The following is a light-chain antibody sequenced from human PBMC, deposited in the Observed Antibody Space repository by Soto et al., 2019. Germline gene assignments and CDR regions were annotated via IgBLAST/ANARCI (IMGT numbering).Light chain of an antibody. CDR3: QQRSNWPRFT. CDR1: QSVSTY. J-gene: IGKJ3*01. V-gene: IGKV3-11*01. Sequence: EIVLTQSPATLSLSPGERATLSCRASQSVSTYLAWYQQKLGQAPRLLIYDASNRATGIPARFSGSGSGIDFTLTISSLEPEDFAVYYCQQRSNWPRFTFGPGTKVYIK. CDR2: DAS.